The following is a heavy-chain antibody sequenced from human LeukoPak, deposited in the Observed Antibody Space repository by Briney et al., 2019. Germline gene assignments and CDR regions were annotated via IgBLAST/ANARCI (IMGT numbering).Heavy chain of an antibody. D-gene: IGHD2-21*02. V-gene: IGHV4-59*08. CDR1: GGSMTSDY. CDR2: IYYSGST. Sequence: SETLSLTCTVSGGSMTSDYWSWIRQPPGKGLEWIGYIYYSGSTNNNPSLKSRVTISVDTSKNQFSLKLSSVTAADTAVYYCARKRYCGGDCDWYFDLWGRGTLVTVSS. J-gene: IGHJ2*01. CDR3: ARKRYCGGDCDWYFDL.